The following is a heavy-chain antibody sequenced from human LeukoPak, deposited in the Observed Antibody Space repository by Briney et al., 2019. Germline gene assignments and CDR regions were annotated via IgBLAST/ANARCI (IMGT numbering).Heavy chain of an antibody. CDR2: ISYDGSNK. CDR3: AKEGYYGSGSQVQFNWFDP. CDR1: GFTFSSYG. J-gene: IGHJ5*02. D-gene: IGHD3-10*01. V-gene: IGHV3-30*18. Sequence: GGSLRLSCAASGFTFSSYGMHWVRQAPGKGLEWVAVISYDGSNKYYADSVKGRFTISRDNSKNTLYLQMNSLRAEDTAVYYCAKEGYYGSGSQVQFNWFDPWGQGTLVTVSS.